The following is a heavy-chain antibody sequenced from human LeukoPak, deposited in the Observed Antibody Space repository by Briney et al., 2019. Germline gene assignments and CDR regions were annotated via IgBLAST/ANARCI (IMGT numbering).Heavy chain of an antibody. Sequence: AGGSLRLSCAASGFTFSSYWMSWVRQAPGKGPEWVANIKQDGSEKYYVDSVKGRFTISRDNAKNSLYLQMNSLRAEDTAVYYCARDTAGGYYYDSSGYYYAPDYFDYWGQGTLVTVSS. CDR1: GFTFSSYW. V-gene: IGHV3-7*01. D-gene: IGHD3-22*01. CDR2: IKQDGSEK. J-gene: IGHJ4*02. CDR3: ARDTAGGYYYDSSGYYYAPDYFDY.